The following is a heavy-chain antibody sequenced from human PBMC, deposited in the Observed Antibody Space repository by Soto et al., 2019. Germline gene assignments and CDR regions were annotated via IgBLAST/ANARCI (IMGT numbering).Heavy chain of an antibody. Sequence: PSETLSLTCTVSGGSISGHYWTWIRQPPGKGLEWIGYIFYSGSTNYNPSLKSRVTILVDTSKNQFSLELSSVTAADTALYYCARVGSSGWSPDYWGQGTLVTVSS. CDR3: ARVGSSGWSPDY. CDR1: GGSISGHY. D-gene: IGHD6-19*01. CDR2: IFYSGST. J-gene: IGHJ4*02. V-gene: IGHV4-59*11.